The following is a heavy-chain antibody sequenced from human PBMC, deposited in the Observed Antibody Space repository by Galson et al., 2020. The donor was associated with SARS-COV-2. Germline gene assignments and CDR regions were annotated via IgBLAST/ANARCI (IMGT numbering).Heavy chain of an antibody. Sequence: ETSETLSLTCTVSGGSISSYYWSWIRHPPAKGLEWIGYIYYSGSTNYNPSLKSRVTISVDTSKNQFSLKLSSVTAADTAVYYCARFNRAKRDGYNSYCFDYWGQGTLVTVSS. CDR3: ARFNRAKRDGYNSYCFDY. J-gene: IGHJ4*02. CDR1: GGSISSYY. V-gene: IGHV4-59*01. CDR2: IYYSGST. D-gene: IGHD5-12*01.